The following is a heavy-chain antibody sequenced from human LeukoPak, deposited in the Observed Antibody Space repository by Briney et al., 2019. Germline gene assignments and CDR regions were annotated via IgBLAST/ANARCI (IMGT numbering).Heavy chain of an antibody. CDR2: INPNSSGT. V-gene: IGHV1-2*02. CDR1: GYTFSSYY. D-gene: IGHD6-13*01. J-gene: IGHJ4*02. CDR3: ARIGGSSWYRPDYYFDY. Sequence: ASVKVSCKASGYTFSSYYMHWVRQAPGQGLEWMGWINPNSSGTNYAQKFQGRVTITRDTSISTAYMELSRLRSDDTAVYYCARIGGSSWYRPDYYFDYWGQGTLVTVSS.